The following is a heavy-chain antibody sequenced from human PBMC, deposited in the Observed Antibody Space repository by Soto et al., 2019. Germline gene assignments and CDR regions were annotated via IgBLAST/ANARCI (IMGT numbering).Heavy chain of an antibody. CDR2: ISSSSSYI. J-gene: IGHJ6*02. CDR1: GFTFSSYS. Sequence: GGSLRLSCAASGFTFSSYSMSWVRQAPGKGLEWVSSISSSSSYIYYADSVKGRFTISRDNAKNSLYLQMNSLRAEDTAVYYCARAGAAGPYYYYYGMDVWGQGTTVTVSS. V-gene: IGHV3-21*01. CDR3: ARAGAAGPYYYYYGMDV. D-gene: IGHD6-13*01.